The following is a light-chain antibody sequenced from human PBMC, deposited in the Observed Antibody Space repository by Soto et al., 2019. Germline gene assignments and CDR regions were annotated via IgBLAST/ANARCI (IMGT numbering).Light chain of an antibody. V-gene: IGKV3-20*01. CDR2: VAS. CDR3: QQYGSSPLA. J-gene: IGKJ4*01. CDR1: QSVSSSY. Sequence: EIVLTQSPGTLSLSPGERATLSCRASQSVSSSYLAWYQQKPGQAPRLLIYVASSRATGIPDRFSGSGSGTAFPLTISRLEPEDFAVYYCQQYGSSPLAFGGGTMVEIK.